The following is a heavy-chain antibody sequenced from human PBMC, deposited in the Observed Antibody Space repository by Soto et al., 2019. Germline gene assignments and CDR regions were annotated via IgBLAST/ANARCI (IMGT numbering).Heavy chain of an antibody. Sequence: GASVKVSCKASGYTFTSYAMHWVRQAPGQRLEWMGWINAGNGNTKYSQKFQGRVTITRDASASTAYMELSSLRSEDTAVYYCARPPYGVRKYYFDYWGRGTLVTVSS. V-gene: IGHV1-3*01. CDR3: ARPPYGVRKYYFDY. D-gene: IGHD4-17*01. CDR2: INAGNGNT. J-gene: IGHJ4*02. CDR1: GYTFTSYA.